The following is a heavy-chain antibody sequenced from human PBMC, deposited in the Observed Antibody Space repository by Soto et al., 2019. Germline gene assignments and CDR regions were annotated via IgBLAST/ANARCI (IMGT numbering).Heavy chain of an antibody. V-gene: IGHV4-34*01. CDR2: INHSGST. CDR3: ARLRSRIWFGELSHPFDY. J-gene: IGHJ4*02. Sequence: SETLSLTXAVYGGSFSGYYWSWIRQPPGKGLEWIGEINHSGSTNYNPSLKSRVTISVDTSKNQFSLKLSSVTAADTAVYYCARLRSRIWFGELSHPFDYWGQGTLVTVSS. CDR1: GGSFSGYY. D-gene: IGHD3-10*01.